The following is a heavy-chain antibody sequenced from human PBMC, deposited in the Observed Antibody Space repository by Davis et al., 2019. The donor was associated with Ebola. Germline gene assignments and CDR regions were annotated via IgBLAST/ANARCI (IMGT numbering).Heavy chain of an antibody. V-gene: IGHV3-15*01. CDR1: GGSFSGYY. CDR3: TTTTTASDY. J-gene: IGHJ4*02. CDR2: IKSKTDGGTT. D-gene: IGHD4-11*01. Sequence: PSETLSLTCAVYGGSFSGYYWSWVRQAPGKGLEWVGRIKSKTDGGTTDYAAPVKGRFTISRDDSKNTLYLQMNSLKTEDTAVYYCTTTTTASDYWGQGTLVTVSS.